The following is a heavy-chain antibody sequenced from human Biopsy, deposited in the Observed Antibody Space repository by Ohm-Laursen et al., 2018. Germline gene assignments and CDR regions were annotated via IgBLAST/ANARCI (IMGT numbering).Heavy chain of an antibody. V-gene: IGHV3-21*04. CDR3: ARVSRSIYDSTFDSFNI. Sequence: SLRLSCSASGFSVSSYDMNWARQAPGKGLEWISYISETSSHIYDADSVRGRFTVARDIAKNSLYLQLNSLRVEDTAVYYCARVSRSIYDSTFDSFNIWGPGTMVTVSS. CDR1: GFSVSSYD. D-gene: IGHD3-22*01. J-gene: IGHJ3*02. CDR2: ISETSSHI.